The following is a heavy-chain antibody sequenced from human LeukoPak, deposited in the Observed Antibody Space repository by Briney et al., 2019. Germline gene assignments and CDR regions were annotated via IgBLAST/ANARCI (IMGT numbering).Heavy chain of an antibody. J-gene: IGHJ3*02. Sequence: ASVKVSCKASGYTXTGYYMHWVRQAPGQGLEWMGWINPNSGGTNYAQKFQGRVTMTRDTSISTAYMELSRLRSDDTALYYCARDYDSSGYSDAFDIWGQGTMVTVSS. V-gene: IGHV1-2*02. CDR3: ARDYDSSGYSDAFDI. CDR1: GYTXTGYY. D-gene: IGHD3-22*01. CDR2: INPNSGGT.